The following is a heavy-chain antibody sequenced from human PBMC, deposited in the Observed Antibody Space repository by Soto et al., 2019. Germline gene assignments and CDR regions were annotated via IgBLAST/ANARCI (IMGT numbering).Heavy chain of an antibody. CDR1: GGSISSGGYY. J-gene: IGHJ6*03. D-gene: IGHD2-2*01. V-gene: IGHV4-31*03. Sequence: QVQLQESGPGLVKPSQTLSLTCTVSGGSISSGGYYWSWIRQHPGKGLEWIGYIYYSGSTYYNPSLKSRVTISVDTSKNQFSLKLSSVTAADTAVYYCARSGYCSSTSCYVGYYYYMDVWGKGTTVTVSS. CDR2: IYYSGST. CDR3: ARSGYCSSTSCYVGYYYYMDV.